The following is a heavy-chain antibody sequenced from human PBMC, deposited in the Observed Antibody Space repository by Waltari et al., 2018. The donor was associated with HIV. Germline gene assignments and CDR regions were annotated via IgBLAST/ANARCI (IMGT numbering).Heavy chain of an antibody. Sequence: EVQLVESGGGLVQPGGSLRLSCAASGFTFSPYSMHWVRQAPGKGLEWVSHISGSRFTIYYADSVKGRFTISRDNAKNSLYLQMNSLRAEDTAVYYCARDRGVVTPNYGMDVWGQGTTVTVSS. J-gene: IGHJ6*02. V-gene: IGHV3-48*01. CDR3: ARDRGVVTPNYGMDV. CDR1: GFTFSPYS. D-gene: IGHD2-21*02. CDR2: ISGSRFTI.